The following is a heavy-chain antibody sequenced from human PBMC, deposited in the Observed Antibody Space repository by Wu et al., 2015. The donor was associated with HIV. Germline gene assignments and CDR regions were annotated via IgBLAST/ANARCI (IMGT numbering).Heavy chain of an antibody. CDR2: IIPIFGTA. D-gene: IGHD3-10*01. CDR3: ARPSAWFGESPHTFDV. V-gene: IGHV1-69*05. CDR1: GDTSSTSAISTSA. J-gene: IGHJ3*01. Sequence: VQLVASLGRAVGRSLGRSVKVSCKISGDTSSTSAISTSAISWLRQAPGQGLEWVGGIIPIFGTADYAQIFKGRVAITTDESSRTTYMELTRLRSEDTAVYYCARPSAWFGESPHTFDVWGQGTMVTVSS.